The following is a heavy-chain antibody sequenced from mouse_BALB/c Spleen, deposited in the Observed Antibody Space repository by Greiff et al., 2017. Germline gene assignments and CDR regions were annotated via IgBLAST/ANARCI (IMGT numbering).Heavy chain of an antibody. Sequence: EVHLVESGGDLVKPGGSLKLSCAASGFTFSSYGMSWVRQTPEKRLEWVASISSGGSTYYPDSVKGRFTISRDNARNILYLQMSSLRSEDTAMYYCARGGFYDGYYGYWGQGTTLTVSS. V-gene: IGHV5-6-5*01. J-gene: IGHJ2*01. CDR1: GFTFSSYG. CDR2: ISSGGST. D-gene: IGHD2-3*01. CDR3: ARGGFYDGYYGY.